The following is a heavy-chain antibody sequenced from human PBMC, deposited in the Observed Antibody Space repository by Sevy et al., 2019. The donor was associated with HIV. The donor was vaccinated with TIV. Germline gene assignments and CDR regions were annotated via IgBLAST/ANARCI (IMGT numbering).Heavy chain of an antibody. V-gene: IGHV1-2*02. D-gene: IGHD3-10*01. Sequence: ASVKVSCKASGYTFIDHYIHWVRQAPGQGLEWMGWMNTNSDFTKSAQKFQGRVTMTRDTSIDTVYMELRSLTSDDTALYYCAGEGGVVREYGVDYWCQGTLVTVSS. CDR3: AGEGGVVREYGVDY. CDR2: MNTNSDFT. CDR1: GYTFIDHY. J-gene: IGHJ4*02.